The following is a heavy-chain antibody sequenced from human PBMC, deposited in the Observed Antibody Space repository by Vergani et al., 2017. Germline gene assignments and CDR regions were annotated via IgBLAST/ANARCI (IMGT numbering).Heavy chain of an antibody. Sequence: QVQVVQSGAEVKKSGASVKVSCKTSGYTFSNYYMHWVRQAPGQGLEWMGIINPSGGHTDYAQKFKGRVTMTRDTSTSTVYMELSSWRSEDTAIYYCARRGYCILAGYRSWVQGTLVTVS. V-gene: IGHV1-46*03. CDR3: ARRGYCILAGYRS. D-gene: IGHD3-9*01. CDR2: INPSGGHT. CDR1: GYTFSNYY. J-gene: IGHJ5*02.